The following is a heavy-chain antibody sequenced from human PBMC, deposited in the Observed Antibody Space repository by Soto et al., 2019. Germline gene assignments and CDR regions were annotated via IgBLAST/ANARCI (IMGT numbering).Heavy chain of an antibody. CDR2: ISTDKGKT. CDR3: ATRSPAFDY. CDR1: GYTFTGYY. Sequence: GASVKVSCKASGYTFTGYYMHWVRQAPGQGLEWMGWISTDKGKTNYAQKFQGRVTMTTDTFTSTAYMELRSLRSDDTAVYYCATRSPAFDYWGQGTLVTVSS. V-gene: IGHV1-18*04. J-gene: IGHJ4*02.